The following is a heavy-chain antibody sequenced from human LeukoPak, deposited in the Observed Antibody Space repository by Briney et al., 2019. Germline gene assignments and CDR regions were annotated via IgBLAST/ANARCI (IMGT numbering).Heavy chain of an antibody. CDR3: AKQRGSVWFGEPLDY. CDR1: GFTFSRYG. CDR2: ISYDGSNK. Sequence: PGGPLRLSCAASGFTFSRYGMHWVPQAPGKGLEWVAVISYDGSNKYYADSVKGLLPISRDNSKNPLYLQMNSLKAEDTGVYYCAKQRGSVWFGEPLDYGGKGTLVSVS. V-gene: IGHV3-30*18. J-gene: IGHJ4*02. D-gene: IGHD3-10*01.